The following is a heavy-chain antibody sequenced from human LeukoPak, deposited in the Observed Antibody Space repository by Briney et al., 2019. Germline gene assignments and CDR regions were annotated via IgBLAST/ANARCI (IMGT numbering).Heavy chain of an antibody. D-gene: IGHD3-22*01. J-gene: IGHJ4*02. CDR2: IIYSGGAT. Sequence: GGSLRLSCAASGFTFSRSAMTWVRQGPGTGLEFVASIIYSGGATYYADSVKGRFTISRDNSKNTLYLQMNSLGAEDTALYYCAKDGLYYDGSEHVYYFDSWGQGTLVTVSS. CDR3: AKDGLYYDGSEHVYYFDS. V-gene: IGHV3-23*01. CDR1: GFTFSRSA.